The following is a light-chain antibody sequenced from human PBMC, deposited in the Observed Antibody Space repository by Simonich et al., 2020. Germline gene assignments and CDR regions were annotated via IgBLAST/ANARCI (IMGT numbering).Light chain of an antibody. Sequence: QSALTQPASVSGSPGQSITISCTGTSSDVGGYNYVSWYQQHPGKAPKLMIYDVSKRPSGVSNRFSGSKSGNTASLTISGLQAEDEADYYCSSYTISSTSVFGGGTKLTVL. CDR1: SSDVGGYNY. CDR2: DVS. V-gene: IGLV2-14*01. J-gene: IGLJ2*01. CDR3: SSYTISSTSV.